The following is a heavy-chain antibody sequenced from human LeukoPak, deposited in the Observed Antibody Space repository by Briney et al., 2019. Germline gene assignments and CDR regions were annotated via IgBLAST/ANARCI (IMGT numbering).Heavy chain of an antibody. CDR2: ISGSGGST. CDR1: GFTFSSYA. D-gene: IGHD3-10*01. Sequence: GGSLRLSCAASGFTFSSYAMSWVRQAPGKGLEWVSAISGSGGSTYYADSVKGRFTISRDNSKNTLYLQVNSPRAEDTAVYYCAKDLWNYGSGSYYNEYWGQGTLVTVSS. J-gene: IGHJ4*02. V-gene: IGHV3-23*01. CDR3: AKDLWNYGSGSYYNEY.